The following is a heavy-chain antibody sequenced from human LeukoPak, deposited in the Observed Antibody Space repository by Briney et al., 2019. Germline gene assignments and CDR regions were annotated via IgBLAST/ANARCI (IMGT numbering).Heavy chain of an antibody. V-gene: IGHV1-2*02. CDR3: ARGESPVTASFDY. CDR2: INPNSGGT. J-gene: IGHJ4*02. D-gene: IGHD3-10*01. CDR1: GYTLTGYY. Sequence: GASVKVSCKASGYTLTGYYMHWVRQAPGQGLEWMGWINPNSGGTNYAQKFQGRVTMTRDTSISTAYMELSRLRSDDTAVYYCARGESPVTASFDYWGQGTLVTVSS.